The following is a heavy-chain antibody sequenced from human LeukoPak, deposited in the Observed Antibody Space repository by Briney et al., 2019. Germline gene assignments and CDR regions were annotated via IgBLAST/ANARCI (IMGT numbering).Heavy chain of an antibody. CDR2: INGDGSST. V-gene: IGHV3-74*01. Sequence: GGSLRLSCSASGFPFTTYWIHWVRQAPGKGLVWVSRINGDGSSTNYADSVKGRFTISRDNAKNTGYLQMNSLRAEDTAMYYCARVGGTNTAYFYWGQGTLVTVSS. CDR1: GFPFTTYW. D-gene: IGHD1-7*01. J-gene: IGHJ4*02. CDR3: ARVGGTNTAYFY.